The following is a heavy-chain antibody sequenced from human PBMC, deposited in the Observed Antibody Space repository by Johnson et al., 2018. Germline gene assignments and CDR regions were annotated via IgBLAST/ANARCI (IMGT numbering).Heavy chain of an antibody. CDR2: ISYDGSNK. D-gene: IGHD4-11*01. Sequence: QVQLVESGGGVVQXGRSXRLXCAASGFTFSSYGMHWVRQAPGKGLEWVAVISYDGSNKYYADSVKGRFTISRENSKNPLYLQMNSLGAEDTAGYYCAKRTVTTTNYYYYGMDVWGQGTTVTVSS. J-gene: IGHJ6*02. CDR1: GFTFSSYG. CDR3: AKRTVTTTNYYYYGMDV. V-gene: IGHV3-30*18.